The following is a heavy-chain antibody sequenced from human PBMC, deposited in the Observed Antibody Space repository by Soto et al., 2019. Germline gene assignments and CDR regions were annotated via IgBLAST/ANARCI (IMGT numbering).Heavy chain of an antibody. CDR2: INTDGSST. CDR3: ARDRYQLLPIDY. J-gene: IGHJ4*02. Sequence: GGSLRLSCAASGFTFSNYGMHWVRQAPGKGLVWVSRINTDGSSTSYADSVKGRFTISRDNAKNTLYLEMNSLRGEDKAVYYCARDRYQLLPIDYWGQGTLVTVSS. CDR1: GFTFSNYG. D-gene: IGHD2-2*01. V-gene: IGHV3-74*01.